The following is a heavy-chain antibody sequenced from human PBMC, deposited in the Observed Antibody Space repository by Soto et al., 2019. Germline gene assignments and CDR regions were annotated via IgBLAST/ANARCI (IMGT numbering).Heavy chain of an antibody. V-gene: IGHV3-23*01. Sequence: EVKLLESGGGLVQPGGSLRLSCGGSGFTVTSNGVGWVRQAPGTALEWVSAISPNGQGIWYADSVKGRFTISRDISRNTVFLQMYSLRDEDTAVYYCAKDRQYPRNYFHYWGQGTLVTVSS. CDR3: AKDRQYPRNYFHY. CDR1: GFTVTSNG. D-gene: IGHD4-4*01. CDR2: ISPNGQGI. J-gene: IGHJ4*02.